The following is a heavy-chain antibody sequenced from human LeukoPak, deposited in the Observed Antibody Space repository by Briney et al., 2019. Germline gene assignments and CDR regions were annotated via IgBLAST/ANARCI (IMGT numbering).Heavy chain of an antibody. J-gene: IGHJ4*02. CDR1: GVSISSHY. D-gene: IGHD6-6*01. CDR2: IYYTGTT. CDR3: ARAYSSSSGRPFDY. Sequence: SETLSLTCSVSGVSISSHYWSWIRQPPGKELEWIGYIYYTGTTNYKPSLKSRLTISVDTSKNQFSLNLTSVTAADTAVYYCARAYSSSSGRPFDYWGQGTLVTVSS. V-gene: IGHV4-59*11.